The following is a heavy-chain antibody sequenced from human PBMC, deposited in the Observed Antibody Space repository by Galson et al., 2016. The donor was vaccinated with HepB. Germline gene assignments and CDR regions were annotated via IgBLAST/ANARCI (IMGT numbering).Heavy chain of an antibody. J-gene: IGHJ4*02. V-gene: IGHV3-9*01. CDR1: GFTFDDYA. CDR2: IGWNSGYK. D-gene: IGHD6-13*01. Sequence: SLRLSCAASGFTFDDYAMHWVRQAPGKGLEWVSAIGWNSGYKAYVDSVKGRFTISRDNAKNPLYLQMTSLRAEDTALYYCAKGRGSGITAAVGNSWGQGTLVTVSS. CDR3: AKGRGSGITAAVGNS.